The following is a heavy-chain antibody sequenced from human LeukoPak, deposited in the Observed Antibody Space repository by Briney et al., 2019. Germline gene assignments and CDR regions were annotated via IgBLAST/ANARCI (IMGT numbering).Heavy chain of an antibody. CDR1: GFTFSSYA. V-gene: IGHV3-23*01. J-gene: IGHJ4*02. CDR3: ASGEWLFFDY. D-gene: IGHD3-3*01. Sequence: PGGSLRLSCAASGFTFSSYAMSWVRQAPGKGLEWVSTISGSGDSTNYADSVKGRFTISRDNSKNTLYLQMNSLRAEDTAVYYCASGEWLFFDYWGQGTLVTVSS. CDR2: ISGSGDST.